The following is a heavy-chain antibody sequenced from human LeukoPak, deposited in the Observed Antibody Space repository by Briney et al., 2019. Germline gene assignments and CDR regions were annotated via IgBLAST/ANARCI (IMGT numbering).Heavy chain of an antibody. V-gene: IGHV3-30*04. J-gene: IGHJ4*02. CDR1: GFTFGSYA. D-gene: IGHD6-13*01. CDR2: ISFDGKNQ. Sequence: GGSLRLSCAASGFTFGSYAMQWVRQAPGKGLEWVAVISFDGKNQDYPDSVKGRFTISRDNSKNTLYLQMDSLRLEDTSVYYCVRVVDSGKSWYNPMEYWGQGTLVIVSS. CDR3: VRVVDSGKSWYNPMEY.